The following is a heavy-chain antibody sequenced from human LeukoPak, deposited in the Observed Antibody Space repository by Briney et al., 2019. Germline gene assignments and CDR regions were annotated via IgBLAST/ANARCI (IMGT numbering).Heavy chain of an antibody. CDR3: ASPHSSSPYYFDY. CDR2: ISYDGSNK. V-gene: IGHV3-30-3*01. Sequence: PGGSLRLSCAASGFTFSSYAMHWVRQAPGKGLEWVAVISYDGSNKYYADSVKGRFTVSRDNSKNTLYLQMNSLRAEDTAVYYCASPHSSSPYYFDYWGQGTLVTVSS. D-gene: IGHD6-13*01. CDR1: GFTFSSYA. J-gene: IGHJ4*02.